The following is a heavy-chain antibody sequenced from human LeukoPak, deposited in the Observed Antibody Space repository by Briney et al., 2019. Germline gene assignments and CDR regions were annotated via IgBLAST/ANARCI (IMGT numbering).Heavy chain of an antibody. D-gene: IGHD3-22*01. V-gene: IGHV4-59*08. CDR1: GDSISCDY. J-gene: IGHJ3*02. CDR2: FHHTAGT. CDR3: ARLLDYDSSGDPDTFNI. Sequence: SETLSLTCTVSGDSISCDYWSGIRQSPGKGLEWIGYFHHTAGTRYNPSLQSRVTISIDTSRNHFSLKLNSLSAADTAVYFCARLLDYDSSGDPDTFNIWGQGTMVTVSS.